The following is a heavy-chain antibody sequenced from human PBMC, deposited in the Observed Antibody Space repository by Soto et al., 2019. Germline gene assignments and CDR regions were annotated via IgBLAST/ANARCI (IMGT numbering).Heavy chain of an antibody. Sequence: EVQLVESGGGLVKPGGFLRLSCAASGFTFNTYDMNWVRQAPGKGLEWVSSITASSAYIYYADSVRGRITISRDNAKNSLVHQTHSLKAEDTAVYYCVRSGTARLLRHSWFDTWGQGTLVTVSS. CDR1: GFTFNTYD. J-gene: IGHJ5*02. CDR3: VRSGTARLLRHSWFDT. D-gene: IGHD2-21*01. V-gene: IGHV3-21*01. CDR2: ITASSAYI.